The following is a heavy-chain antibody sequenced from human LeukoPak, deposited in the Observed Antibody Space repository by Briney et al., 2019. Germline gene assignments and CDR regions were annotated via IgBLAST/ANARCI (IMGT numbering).Heavy chain of an antibody. CDR2: IYTSGST. Sequence: SETLSLTCTVSGGSISSGSYYWSWIRQPAGKGLEWIGRIYTSGSTNYNPSLKSRVTISVDTSKNQLSLKLSSVTAADTAVYYCARSRTVFGVAPYYYYMDVWGKGTTVTVSS. V-gene: IGHV4-61*02. D-gene: IGHD3-3*01. J-gene: IGHJ6*03. CDR3: ARSRTVFGVAPYYYYMDV. CDR1: GGSISSGSYY.